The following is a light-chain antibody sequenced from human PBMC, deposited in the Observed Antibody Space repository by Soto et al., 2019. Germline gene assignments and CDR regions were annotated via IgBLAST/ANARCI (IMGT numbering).Light chain of an antibody. V-gene: IGLV2-14*01. CDR1: SSDVGGYEY. Sequence: QSALTQPASVSGSPGQSISISCTGTSSDVGGYEYVSWYQQHAGKAPKLMIYDVSSRASGVSNRFSGSKSGNTASLTISGLQAEDEADYSCISYTSINLYVLGTGTKVNVL. J-gene: IGLJ1*01. CDR2: DVS. CDR3: ISYTSINLYV.